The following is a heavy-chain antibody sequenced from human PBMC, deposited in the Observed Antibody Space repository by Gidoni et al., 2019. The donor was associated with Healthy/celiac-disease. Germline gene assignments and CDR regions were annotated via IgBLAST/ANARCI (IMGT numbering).Heavy chain of an antibody. CDR2: IKSTTDGGTT. CDR1: GFTFNNAW. Sequence: EVQLVESGGGLVKPGGSRRLSCAASGFTFNNAWMNWVRQAQGKGLGWVGLIKSTTDGGTTDYAAPVKGRFAISRDGSRTTLYLQMNSLKTEDTAVYYCTTDRGYSYGYRLGDSWGQGTLVTVSS. V-gene: IGHV3-15*01. J-gene: IGHJ4*02. D-gene: IGHD5-18*01. CDR3: TTDRGYSYGYRLGDS.